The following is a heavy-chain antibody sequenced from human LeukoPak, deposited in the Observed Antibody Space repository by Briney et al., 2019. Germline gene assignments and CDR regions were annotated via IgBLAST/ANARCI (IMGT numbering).Heavy chain of an antibody. CDR2: ISYDGSNK. J-gene: IGHJ3*02. D-gene: IGHD3-22*01. CDR3: ARDHLGSYYYDSSGYSVDAFDI. V-gene: IGHV3-30*03. CDR1: GFTFSSYG. Sequence: PGRSLRLSCAASGFTFSSYGMHWVRQAPGKGLEWVAVISYDGSNKYYADSVKGRFTISRDNSKNTLYLQMNSLRAEDTAVYYCARDHLGSYYYDSSGYSVDAFDIWGQGTMVTVSS.